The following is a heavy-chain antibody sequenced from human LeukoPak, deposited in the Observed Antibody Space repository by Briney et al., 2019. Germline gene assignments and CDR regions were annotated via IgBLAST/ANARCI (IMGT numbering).Heavy chain of an antibody. CDR2: IYSDNT. Sequence: GGSLRLSCTVSGFTVSSNSMSWVRQAPGKGLEWVSFIYSDNTHYSDSVKGRFTISRDNSKNTLYLQMNSLRAEDTAVYYCARRAGAYSHPYDYWGQGTMVTASS. J-gene: IGHJ3*01. CDR3: ARRAGAYSHPYDY. CDR1: GFTVSSNS. V-gene: IGHV3-53*01. D-gene: IGHD4/OR15-4a*01.